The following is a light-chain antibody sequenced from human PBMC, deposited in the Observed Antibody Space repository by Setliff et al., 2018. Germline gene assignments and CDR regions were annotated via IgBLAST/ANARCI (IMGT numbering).Light chain of an antibody. J-gene: IGLJ1*01. Sequence: QSVLTQPASVSGSPGQSITISCTGSSTDVGRYIFVSWYQQHPGKAPRLMIFDVSNRPSGVSNRFSGSKSGSTASLTISGLQPEDEADYYCSSYTSSSTRVFGTGTKV. V-gene: IGLV2-14*03. CDR3: SSYTSSSTRV. CDR2: DVS. CDR1: STDVGRYIF.